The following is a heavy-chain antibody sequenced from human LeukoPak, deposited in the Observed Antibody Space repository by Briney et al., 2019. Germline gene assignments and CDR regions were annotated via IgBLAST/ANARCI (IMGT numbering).Heavy chain of an antibody. CDR3: ARDLAVLRYFDWLVGYYFDY. CDR2: INPNSGGT. Sequence: ASVKVSCKASGYTFTSYDINWVRQATGQGLEWMGWINPNSGGTNYAQKFQGRVTMTRDTSISTAYMELSRLRSDDTAVYYCARDLAVLRYFDWLVGYYFDYWGQGTLVTVSS. D-gene: IGHD3-9*01. J-gene: IGHJ4*02. V-gene: IGHV1-2*02. CDR1: GYTFTSYD.